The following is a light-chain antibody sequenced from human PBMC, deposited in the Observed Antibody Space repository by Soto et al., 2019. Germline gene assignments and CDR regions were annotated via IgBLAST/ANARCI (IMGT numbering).Light chain of an antibody. Sequence: DIVMTQSPDSLAVSVGERATINCKSSQSVLYSSNNKNYLAWYQQKAGQPPKVLIYWASTRESGVPDRFSGGGSGTDFALTISSLQAEYVAVYYCQQYYSTPPTFGQGTKLEIK. V-gene: IGKV4-1*01. J-gene: IGKJ2*01. CDR2: WAS. CDR1: QSVLYSSNNKNY. CDR3: QQYYSTPPT.